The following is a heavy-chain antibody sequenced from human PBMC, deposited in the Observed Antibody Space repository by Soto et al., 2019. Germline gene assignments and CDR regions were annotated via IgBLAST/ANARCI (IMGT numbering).Heavy chain of an antibody. CDR3: ARGDTDPTYYYGMDV. CDR2: ISAYNGNT. V-gene: IGHV1-18*01. CDR1: GYTFTSYG. Sequence: GASVKVSCKASGYTFTSYGISCVRQAPGQGLEWMGWISAYNGNTNYAQKLQGRVTMTTDTSTSTAYMELRSLRSDDTAVYYCARGDTDPTYYYGMDVWGQGTTVTVSS. J-gene: IGHJ6*02.